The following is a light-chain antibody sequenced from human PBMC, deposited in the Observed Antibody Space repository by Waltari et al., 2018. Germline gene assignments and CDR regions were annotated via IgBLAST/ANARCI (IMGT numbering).Light chain of an antibody. CDR2: EDN. Sequence: NFMLTQPHSVSESAGKTVIISCTGSSDNIANNSVQWYQHRPGSAPVTLIYEDNQRASGFPDRFSGSIDSSSNSASLTISGLRTEDEAYYFCQSYYAYDVIFGGGTKLTVL. CDR1: SDNIANNS. J-gene: IGLJ2*01. V-gene: IGLV6-57*02. CDR3: QSYYAYDVI.